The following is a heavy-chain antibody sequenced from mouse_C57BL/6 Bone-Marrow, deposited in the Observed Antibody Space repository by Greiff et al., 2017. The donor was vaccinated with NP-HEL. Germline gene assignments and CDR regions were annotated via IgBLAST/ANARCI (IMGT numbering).Heavy chain of an antibody. CDR2: IYPGNSDT. D-gene: IGHD1-1*01. CDR1: GYTFTSYW. Sequence: VHVKQSGTVLARPGASVKMSCKTSGYTFTSYWMHWVKQRPGQGLEWIGAIYPGNSDTSYNQKVKGKAKLTAVTSASTAYMELSSLTNEDSAVYYCTGFYYGYAMDYWGQGTSVTVSS. J-gene: IGHJ4*01. CDR3: TGFYYGYAMDY. V-gene: IGHV1-5*01.